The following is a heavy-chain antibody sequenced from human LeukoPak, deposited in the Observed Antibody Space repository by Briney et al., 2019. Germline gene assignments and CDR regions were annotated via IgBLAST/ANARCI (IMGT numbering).Heavy chain of an antibody. CDR3: ARSYNWNDGFDY. CDR2: IYYSGST. CDR1: GGSISSGDYY. Sequence: PSETLSLTCTVSGGSISSGDYYWSWIRQPPGKGLEWIGYIYYSGSTYYNPSLKSRVTISVDTSKNQFSLKLSSVTAADTAVYYCARSYNWNDGFDYWGQGNPGHRLL. V-gene: IGHV4-30-4*01. J-gene: IGHJ4*02. D-gene: IGHD1-20*01.